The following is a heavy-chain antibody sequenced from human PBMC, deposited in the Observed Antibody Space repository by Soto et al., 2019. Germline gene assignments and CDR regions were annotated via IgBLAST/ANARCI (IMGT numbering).Heavy chain of an antibody. CDR1: GFTFNDFS. CDR3: VRDMGLYFRSGYMDV. CDR2: IDTTSGYI. J-gene: IGHJ6*03. Sequence: EVQLVESGGGLVKPGESLRLSCAASGFTFNDFSMNWLRQAAGRGPEWVSSIDTTSGYIYYAASVKGRFTISRDNANNALYLATYSLRADATAVYRCVRDMGLYFRSGYMDVWGRGTTVTVSS. V-gene: IGHV3-21*01. D-gene: IGHD3-9*01.